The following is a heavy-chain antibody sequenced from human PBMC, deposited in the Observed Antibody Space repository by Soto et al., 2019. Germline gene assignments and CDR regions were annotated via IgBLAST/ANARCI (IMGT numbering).Heavy chain of an antibody. D-gene: IGHD6-19*01. CDR3: ARDSSGWYVNI. V-gene: IGHV3-21*01. CDR1: GFTFSSYS. J-gene: IGHJ3*02. Sequence: GGPLRLSCAASGFTFSSYSMNWVRQTPGKGLEWVSSISSSSSYIYYADSVKGRFTISRDNAKNSLYLQMNSLRAEDTAVYYCARDSSGWYVNIWGQGTMVTVSS. CDR2: ISSSSSYI.